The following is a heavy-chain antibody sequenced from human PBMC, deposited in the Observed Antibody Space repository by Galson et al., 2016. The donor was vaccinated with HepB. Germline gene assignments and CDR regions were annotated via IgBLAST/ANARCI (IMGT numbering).Heavy chain of an antibody. J-gene: IGHJ6*03. D-gene: IGHD7-27*01. CDR2: VYAGGST. CDR1: GFTVSDYH. Sequence: SLRLSCAASGFTVSDYHMSWVRQAPGKGLEWVSVVYAGGSTSYADSVKGRFTISKDSSKNTLSVQMNNMRVDDTAVYYCARARLLGIWQHYYYMDIWGKGTTVIVSS. CDR3: ARARLLGIWQHYYYMDI. V-gene: IGHV3-53*01.